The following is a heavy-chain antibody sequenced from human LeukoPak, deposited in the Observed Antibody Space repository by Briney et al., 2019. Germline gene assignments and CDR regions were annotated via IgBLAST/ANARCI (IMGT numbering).Heavy chain of an antibody. CDR2: IWYDGSNK. Sequence: GGSLRLSCEASGFNFGTFAMHWVRQAPGEGLEWLAIIWYDGSNKHYSDSVKGRFTISRDNSKSSLYLQMNSLRAEDTAVYYCARGGQFMITPPIDWGQGTLVTVSS. CDR1: GFNFGTFA. V-gene: IGHV3-33*01. CDR3: ARGGQFMITPPID. J-gene: IGHJ4*02. D-gene: IGHD3-16*01.